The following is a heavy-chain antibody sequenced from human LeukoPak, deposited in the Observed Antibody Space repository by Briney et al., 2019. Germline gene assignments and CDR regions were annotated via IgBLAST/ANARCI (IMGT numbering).Heavy chain of an antibody. CDR1: GGSISVYY. D-gene: IGHD3-10*01. CDR2: IYSGGTS. Sequence: SETLSLTCTVSGGSISVYYWTWIRQPAGKGLEWIGRIYSGGTSYYNPSLKSRVTISVDTSKNQFSLKLSSVTAADTAVYYCARKGIAFDIWGQGTMVTVSS. V-gene: IGHV4-4*07. CDR3: ARKGIAFDI. J-gene: IGHJ3*02.